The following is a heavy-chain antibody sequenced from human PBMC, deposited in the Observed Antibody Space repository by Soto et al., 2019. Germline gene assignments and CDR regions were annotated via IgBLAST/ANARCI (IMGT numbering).Heavy chain of an antibody. CDR3: ATMYYYDRSGSINWFDP. V-gene: IGHV1-8*01. D-gene: IGHD3-22*01. J-gene: IGHJ5*02. CDR1: GYTFTSYD. CDR2: MNPNSGNT. Sequence: QVQLVQSGAEVKKPGASVKVSCKASGYTFTSYDINWVRQATGQGLEWMGWMNPNSGNTGYVQKFQGRLTMTRNNSISTADTERCSRRSEDTAVYYCATMYYYDRSGSINWFDPWGQVTLVTVSS.